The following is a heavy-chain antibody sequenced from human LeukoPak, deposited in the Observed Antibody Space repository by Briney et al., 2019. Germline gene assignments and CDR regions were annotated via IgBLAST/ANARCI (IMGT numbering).Heavy chain of an antibody. D-gene: IGHD6-19*01. Sequence: QPGGSLRLSCAASGFTVNSNYMTWVRQAPGKGLEWVSVIYSVGSTYYADSVRGRFTISRDNSKNTLYLQMNSLRAEDTAIYYCARSPSYSSSLYSGQGTLVTVSS. J-gene: IGHJ4*02. V-gene: IGHV3-66*02. CDR1: GFTVNSNY. CDR2: IYSVGST. CDR3: ARSPSYSSSLY.